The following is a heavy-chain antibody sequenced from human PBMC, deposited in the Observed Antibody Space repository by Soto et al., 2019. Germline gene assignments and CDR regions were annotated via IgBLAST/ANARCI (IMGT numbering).Heavy chain of an antibody. J-gene: IGHJ6*02. CDR3: ARAHRLSGLRYYYGMDV. D-gene: IGHD3-22*01. CDR1: GFTFSSYS. V-gene: IGHV3-48*02. Sequence: HPGGSLRLSCAASGFTFSSYSMNWVRQAPGKGLEWVSYISSSGGTIYYADSVKGRFTISRDNAKNSLYLQMNSLRDEDTAVYYYARAHRLSGLRYYYGMDVWGQGTTVTVSS. CDR2: ISSSGGTI.